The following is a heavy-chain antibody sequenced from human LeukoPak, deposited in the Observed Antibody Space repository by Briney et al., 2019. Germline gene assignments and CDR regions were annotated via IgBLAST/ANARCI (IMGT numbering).Heavy chain of an antibody. CDR2: ISAYNGNT. CDR1: GYTFTSYG. V-gene: IGHV1-18*01. CDR3: AIDTKTTTMAGGNDY. Sequence: ASVKVSCKASGYTFTSYGISWVRQAPGQGLEWMGWISAYNGNTDYAQKLQGRVTLTTDTSTSTAYMELRSLTSDDTAVYYCAIDTKTTTMAGGNDYWGEGTLVTASS. J-gene: IGHJ4*02. D-gene: IGHD3-16*01.